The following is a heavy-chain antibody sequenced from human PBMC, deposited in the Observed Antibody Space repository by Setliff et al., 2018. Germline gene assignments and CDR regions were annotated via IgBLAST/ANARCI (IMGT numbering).Heavy chain of an antibody. J-gene: IGHJ2*01. V-gene: IGHV3-11*01. CDR3: ARDPDTSSKVDV. CDR2: IFRSSGST. D-gene: IGHD5-18*01. Sequence: GSLKISCAASGFTFSDHSMTWIRQAPGKGLEWVAHIFRSSGSTYYADSVKGRFTISRDNAENSLYLQMNSLNADDTAVYYCARDPDTSSKVDVWGRGTLVTVSS. CDR1: GFTFSDHS.